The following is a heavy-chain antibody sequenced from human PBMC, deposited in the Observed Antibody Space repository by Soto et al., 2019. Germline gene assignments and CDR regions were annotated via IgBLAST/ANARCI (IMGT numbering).Heavy chain of an antibody. CDR1: GYTFTSYA. CDR2: INAGNGNT. J-gene: IGHJ6*02. D-gene: IGHD6-19*01. CDR3: ARDKQWLAYYYYGMDV. V-gene: IGHV1-3*01. Sequence: GASVKVSCKASGYTFTSYAMHWVRQAPGQRLEWTGWINAGNGNTKYSQKFQGRVTITRDTSASTAYMELSSLRSEDTAVYYCARDKQWLAYYYYGMDVWGQGTTVTVSS.